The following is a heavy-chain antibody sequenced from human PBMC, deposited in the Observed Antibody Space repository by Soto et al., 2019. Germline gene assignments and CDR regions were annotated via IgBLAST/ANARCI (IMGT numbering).Heavy chain of an antibody. Sequence: EVQLVESGGGLVQPGGSLRLSCVASGFTVCNNYMTWVRQAPGKGLEWVSNMYSGGGTYSTDSVKGRFPISRDSSTNTLYLQMDNVRAEDTAVYYCARDPGVNWAWGKGTTVTVSS. CDR1: GFTVCNNY. D-gene: IGHD2-8*01. J-gene: IGHJ6*04. CDR3: ARDPGVNWA. CDR2: MYSGGGT. V-gene: IGHV3-66*01.